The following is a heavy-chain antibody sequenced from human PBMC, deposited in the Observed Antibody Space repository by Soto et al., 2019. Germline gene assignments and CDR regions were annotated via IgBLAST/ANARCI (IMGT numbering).Heavy chain of an antibody. Sequence: GGSLRLSCAASGFTFSSYSMNWVRQAPGKGLEWVSSISSSSSYIYYADSVKGRFTISRDNAKNSLYLKMNSLRAEDTAVYYCARSLYDTGYSSSWYGTYYMDVWGKGTTVTVSS. D-gene: IGHD6-13*01. V-gene: IGHV3-21*01. CDR3: ARSLYDTGYSSSWYGTYYMDV. J-gene: IGHJ6*03. CDR2: ISSSSSYI. CDR1: GFTFSSYS.